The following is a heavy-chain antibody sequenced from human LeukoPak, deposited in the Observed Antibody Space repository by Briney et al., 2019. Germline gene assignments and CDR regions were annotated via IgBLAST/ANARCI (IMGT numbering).Heavy chain of an antibody. V-gene: IGHV4-59*01. CDR1: SGSITGYY. D-gene: IGHD3-22*01. J-gene: IGHJ4*02. CDR2: VYATGTT. CDR3: ARTNYYDSSGYYAYFDY. Sequence: SETLSLTCTVSSGSITGYYWSWIRQPPGKGLEWIAYVYATGTTNYNPSLKTRATISIDTSKNQLSLTLTSLTATDTAVYYCARTNYYDSSGYYAYFDYWGQGTLVTVSS.